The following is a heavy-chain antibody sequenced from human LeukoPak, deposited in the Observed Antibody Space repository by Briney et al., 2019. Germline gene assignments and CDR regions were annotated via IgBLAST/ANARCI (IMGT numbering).Heavy chain of an antibody. CDR2: IYYSGST. CDR1: GGSISSYY. J-gene: IGHJ3*02. Sequence: SETLSLTCTVSGGSISSYYWSWIRQPPGKGLEWIGYIYYSGSTNYNPSLKSRVTISVDTSKNQFSLKLSSVTAADTAVYYCARGLGDYYYDSSGDDAFDIWGQGTMVTVSS. CDR3: ARGLGDYYYDSSGDDAFDI. V-gene: IGHV4-59*01. D-gene: IGHD3-22*01.